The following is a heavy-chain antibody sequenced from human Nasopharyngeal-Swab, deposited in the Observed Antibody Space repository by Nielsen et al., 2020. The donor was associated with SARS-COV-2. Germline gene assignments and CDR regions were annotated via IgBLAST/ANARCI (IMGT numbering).Heavy chain of an antibody. J-gene: IGHJ4*02. D-gene: IGHD3-9*01. CDR2: ISGSGGST. CDR3: AKSNDILTGYSFDY. Sequence: GGSLRLSCAASGFTFSSYAMSWVRQAPGKGLEWVSAISGSGGSTYYADSVKGRFTIPRDNSKNTLYQQMNSLRAEDTAVYYCAKSNDILTGYSFDYWGQGTLVTVSS. CDR1: GFTFSSYA. V-gene: IGHV3-23*01.